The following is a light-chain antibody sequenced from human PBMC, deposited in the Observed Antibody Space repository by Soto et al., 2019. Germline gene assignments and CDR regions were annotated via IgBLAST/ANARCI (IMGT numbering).Light chain of an antibody. Sequence: SCRASETFTTSYFAWYQQKPCQGPTLLIYGSSSRAPGIPDRFSGHGSGTDFTLTISRLEPEDFAVYYGQQYGGSPITFGQGTRLEIK. J-gene: IGKJ5*01. V-gene: IGKV3-20*01. CDR1: ETFTTSY. CDR3: QQYGGSPIT. CDR2: GSS.